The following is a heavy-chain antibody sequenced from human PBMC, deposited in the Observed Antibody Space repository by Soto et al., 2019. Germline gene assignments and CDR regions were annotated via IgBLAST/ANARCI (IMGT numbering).Heavy chain of an antibody. CDR1: GYSFTSYW. J-gene: IGHJ6*02. Sequence: GESLKISCKGSGYSFTSYWISWVRQMPGKGLEWMGRIDPSDSYTNYSPSFQGHVTISADKSISTAYLQWSSLKASDTAMYYCARDNTNGYYYYYYGMDVWGQGTTVTVSS. CDR2: IDPSDSYT. CDR3: ARDNTNGYYYYYYGMDV. D-gene: IGHD2-8*01. V-gene: IGHV5-10-1*01.